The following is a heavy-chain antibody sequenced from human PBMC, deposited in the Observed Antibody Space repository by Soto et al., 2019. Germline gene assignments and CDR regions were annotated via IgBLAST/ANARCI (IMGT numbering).Heavy chain of an antibody. CDR3: VRDDSGSDY. J-gene: IGHJ4*02. V-gene: IGHV3-30-3*01. CDR2: ISDDGGTK. D-gene: IGHD6-19*01. CDR1: GFTLTNYA. Sequence: QVQLVQSGGGVVQPGRSLRLSCAASGFTLTNYAMHWVRQAPGQGLEWVALISDDGGTKYYADSVKGRFTISRDNSENTLHLQLNGLRTEDTAVYYCVRDDSGSDYWGPGTLVTVSS.